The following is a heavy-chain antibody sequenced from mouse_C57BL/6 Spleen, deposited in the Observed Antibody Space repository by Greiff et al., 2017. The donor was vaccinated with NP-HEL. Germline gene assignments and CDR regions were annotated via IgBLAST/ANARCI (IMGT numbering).Heavy chain of an antibody. CDR3: ARMGLYYAMDY. CDR2: INPNNGGT. J-gene: IGHJ4*01. V-gene: IGHV1-22*01. CDR1: GYTFTDYN. Sequence: VHVKQSGPELVKPGASVKMSCKASGYTFTDYNMHWVKQSHGKSLEWIGYINPNNGGTSYNQKFKGKATLTVNKSSSTAYMELRSLTSEDSAVYYCARMGLYYAMDYWGQGTSVTVSS.